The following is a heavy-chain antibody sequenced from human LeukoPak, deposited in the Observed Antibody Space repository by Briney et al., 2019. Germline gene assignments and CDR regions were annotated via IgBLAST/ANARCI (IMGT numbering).Heavy chain of an antibody. V-gene: IGHV3-23*01. CDR2: ITGSGGTT. D-gene: IGHD4-23*01. Sequence: GGSLRLSCAGSGFSFRSYPMTWVRQAPGKGLEWVSVITGSGGTTYYADSVKGRFTISRDNSKNTVYLQMNSLRAEDTAVYYCARVYGGRYFDYWGQGTLVTVSS. CDR1: GFSFRSYP. CDR3: ARVYGGRYFDY. J-gene: IGHJ4*02.